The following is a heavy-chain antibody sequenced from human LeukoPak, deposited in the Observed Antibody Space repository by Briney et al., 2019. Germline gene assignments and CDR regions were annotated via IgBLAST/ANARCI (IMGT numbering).Heavy chain of an antibody. V-gene: IGHV4-59*12. J-gene: IGHJ4*02. D-gene: IGHD3-3*01. CDR1: GGSISSYY. Sequence: SETLSLACTVSGGSISSYYWSWIRQPPGKGLEWIGYIYYSGSTNYNPSLKSRVTISVDRSKNQFSLKLSSVTAADTAVYYCARSPLRLTYYFDYWGQGTLVTVSS. CDR2: IYYSGST. CDR3: ARSPLRLTYYFDY.